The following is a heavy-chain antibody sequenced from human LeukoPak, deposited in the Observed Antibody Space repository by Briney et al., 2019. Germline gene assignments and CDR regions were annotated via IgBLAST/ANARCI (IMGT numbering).Heavy chain of an antibody. V-gene: IGHV4-34*01. CDR1: GGSFSGYY. D-gene: IGHD2-2*02. CDR3: ARGRPDGRYCSSTSCYSYGY. J-gene: IGHJ4*02. CDR2: INHSGST. Sequence: SETLSLTCAVYGGSFSGYYWSWIRQPPGKGLEWIGEINHSGSTNYNPSLKSRVTISVDTSKNQFSLKLSSVTAADTAVYYCARGRPDGRYCSSTSCYSYGYWGQGTLVTVSS.